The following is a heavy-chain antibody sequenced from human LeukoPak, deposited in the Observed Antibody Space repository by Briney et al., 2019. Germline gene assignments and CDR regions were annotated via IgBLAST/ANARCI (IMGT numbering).Heavy chain of an antibody. CDR3: AKDRDYYDSSGYFDY. J-gene: IGHJ4*02. D-gene: IGHD3-22*01. CDR2: ISGSGGST. V-gene: IGHV3-23*01. Sequence: GGSLRLSCAASGFTFSSYAMSWVRQAPGKGLEWVSAISGSGGSTYYADSVKGRFTISRDNSKNTLYLQMNSLRAEDTAVYYCAKDRDYYDSSGYFDYWGQGTLVTVSS. CDR1: GFTFSSYA.